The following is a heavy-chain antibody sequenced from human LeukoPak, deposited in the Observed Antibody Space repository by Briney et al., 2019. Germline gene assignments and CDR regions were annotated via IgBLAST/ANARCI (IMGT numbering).Heavy chain of an antibody. D-gene: IGHD2-15*01. Sequence: PGGSLRLSCAASGFTFSSYGMHWVRQAPGKGLEWVAVISYDGSNKYYADSVKGRFTISRDNSKNTLYLQMNSLRAEDTAVYYCAEDGHTSGGNFDYWGQGTLVTVSS. J-gene: IGHJ4*02. CDR2: ISYDGSNK. CDR1: GFTFSSYG. V-gene: IGHV3-30*18. CDR3: AEDGHTSGGNFDY.